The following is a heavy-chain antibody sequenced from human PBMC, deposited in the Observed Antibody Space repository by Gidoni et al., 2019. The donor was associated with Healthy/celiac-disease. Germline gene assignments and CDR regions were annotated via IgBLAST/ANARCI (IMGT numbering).Heavy chain of an antibody. D-gene: IGHD2-15*01. CDR1: GFTFSRYG. CDR2: ISYDGSNK. V-gene: IGHV3-30*18. Sequence: QVQLVESGGGVVQPGRSLRLSCAASGFTFSRYGMPWVRQAPGKGLEWVAVISYDGSNKYYADSVKGRFTISRDNSKNTLYLQMNSLRAEDTAVYYCAKGVVVVVAATPGRLDYWGQGTLVTVSS. CDR3: AKGVVVVVAATPGRLDY. J-gene: IGHJ4*02.